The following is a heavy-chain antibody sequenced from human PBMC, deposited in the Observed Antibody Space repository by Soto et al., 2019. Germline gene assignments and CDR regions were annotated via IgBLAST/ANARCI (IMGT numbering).Heavy chain of an antibody. CDR1: GFTFGSSA. V-gene: IGHV3-23*01. CDR3: AKVLSAKYYFDY. J-gene: IGHJ4*02. Sequence: AVGSLRLSCAASGFTFGSSAMNWVRQAPGKGLEWVSAISAGGGNTYYADSVKGRFTISRDNSKNTLYLQMNSLRAEDTAVYYCAKVLSAKYYFDYWGQGTLVTVSS. D-gene: IGHD3-3*01. CDR2: ISAGGGNT.